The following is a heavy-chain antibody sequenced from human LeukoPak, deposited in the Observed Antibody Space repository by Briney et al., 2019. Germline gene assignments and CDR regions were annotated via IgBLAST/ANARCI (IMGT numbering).Heavy chain of an antibody. V-gene: IGHV5-51*01. CDR2: IYPGDSDT. D-gene: IGHD2-2*01. CDR3: ARQYCSSTSCYYFDY. J-gene: IGHJ4*02. Sequence: GESLKISCKGSRYSFTSYWIGWVRQMPGKGLEWMGIIYPGDSDTRYSPSFQGQVTISADKSISTAYLQWSSLKASDTAMYYCARQYCSSTSCYYFDYWGQGTLVTVSS. CDR1: RYSFTSYW.